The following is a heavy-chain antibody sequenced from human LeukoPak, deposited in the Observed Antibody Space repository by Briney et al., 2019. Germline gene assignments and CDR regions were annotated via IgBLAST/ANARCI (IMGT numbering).Heavy chain of an antibody. CDR2: ISYDGSNK. D-gene: IGHD4-11*01. J-gene: IGHJ4*02. V-gene: IGHV3-30*18. CDR3: AKTSATALDY. CDR1: GFTFSSYG. Sequence: PGRSLRLSCAASGFTFSSYGMHWVRQAPGKELEWVAVISYDGSNKYYADSVKGRFTISRDNSKNTLYLQMNSLRAEDTAVYYCAKTSATALDYWGQGTLVTVSS.